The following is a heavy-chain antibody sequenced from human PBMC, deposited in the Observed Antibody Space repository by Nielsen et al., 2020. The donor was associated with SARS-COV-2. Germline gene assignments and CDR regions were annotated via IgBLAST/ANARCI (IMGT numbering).Heavy chain of an antibody. CDR1: GGTFSSYA. V-gene: IGHV1-69*13. Sequence: SVKVSCKASGGTFSSYAISWVRQAPGQGLEWMGGIIPIFGTANYAQKFQGRVTITADESTSTAYMELSSLRSEDTAVYYCASLYSYGYPTGYYYYYMDVWGKGTTVTVSS. J-gene: IGHJ6*03. CDR3: ASLYSYGYPTGYYYYYMDV. D-gene: IGHD5-18*01. CDR2: IIPIFGTA.